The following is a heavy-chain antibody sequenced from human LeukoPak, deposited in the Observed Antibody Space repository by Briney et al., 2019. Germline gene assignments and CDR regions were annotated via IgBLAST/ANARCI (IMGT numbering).Heavy chain of an antibody. V-gene: IGHV1-46*01. J-gene: IGHJ4*02. CDR2: INPSGGST. CDR3: AREEYYYDSSLPLFDY. CDR1: GYTFTSYY. D-gene: IGHD3-22*01. Sequence: ASVKVSCKAPGYTFTSYYMHWVRQAPGQGLEWMGIINPSGGSTSYAQKFQGRVTVTRDTSTSTVYMELSSLRSEDTAVYYCAREEYYYDSSLPLFDYWGQGTLVTVSS.